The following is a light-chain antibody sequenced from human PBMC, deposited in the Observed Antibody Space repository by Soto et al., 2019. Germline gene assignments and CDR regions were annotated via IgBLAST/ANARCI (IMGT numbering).Light chain of an antibody. CDR1: QSVSNNY. V-gene: IGKV3-20*01. J-gene: IGKJ1*01. CDR3: LQYGSSLWT. Sequence: EIVLSQSPGTLSLSPGERATLSCRASQSVSNNYLAWYQQKPGQAPRLLIYGASNRATGIPDRFSGSGSGTDFTLTISRLEPEDFAVYYCLQYGSSLWTFGQGTKVDIK. CDR2: GAS.